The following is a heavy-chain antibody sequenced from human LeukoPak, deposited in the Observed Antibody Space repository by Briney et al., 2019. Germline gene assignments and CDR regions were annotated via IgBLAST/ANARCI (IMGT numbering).Heavy chain of an antibody. D-gene: IGHD2-15*01. CDR1: GDAVYY. CDR3: ARDIGNHFGGLDHYYYDY. CDR2: IYNNEST. Sequence: SETLSLTCTVSGDAVYYWNWIRQPAGKGLEWIGRIYNNESTWSNPSLKSRVSMSIDTSKNQFSLRLSSVTAADAAVYYCARDIGNHFGGLDHYYYDYWGPGTLVTVSS. J-gene: IGHJ4*02. V-gene: IGHV4-4*07.